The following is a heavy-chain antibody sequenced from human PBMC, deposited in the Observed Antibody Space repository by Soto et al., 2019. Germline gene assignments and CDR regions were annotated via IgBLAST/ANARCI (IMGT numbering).Heavy chain of an antibody. CDR2: INAYNGNT. Sequence: GASVKVSCKASGYTFTSYGISWVRQAPGQGLEWMGWINAYNGNTNYAQKLQGRVTMTTDTSTSTAYMELRSLRSDDTAVYYCARQENWNYISGNDYWGQGTLVTVSS. V-gene: IGHV1-18*04. J-gene: IGHJ4*02. CDR3: ARQENWNYISGNDY. D-gene: IGHD1-7*01. CDR1: GYTFTSYG.